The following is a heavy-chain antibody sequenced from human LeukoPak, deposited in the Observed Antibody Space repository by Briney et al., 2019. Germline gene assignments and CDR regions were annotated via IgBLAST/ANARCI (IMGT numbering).Heavy chain of an antibody. CDR2: ICSGGST. Sequence: PGGSLRLSCAASGFTVSSNYMSWVRQAPGKGLEWVSVICSGGSTYYADSVKGRFTISRDNSKNTLYLQMNSLRAEDTAVYYCARGNRVWFGDLSYYYYMDVWGKGTTVTVSS. CDR3: ARGNRVWFGDLSYYYYMDV. J-gene: IGHJ6*03. V-gene: IGHV3-53*01. CDR1: GFTVSSNY. D-gene: IGHD3-10*01.